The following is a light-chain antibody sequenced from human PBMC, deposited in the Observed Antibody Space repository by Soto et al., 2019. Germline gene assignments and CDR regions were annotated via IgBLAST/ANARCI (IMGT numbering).Light chain of an antibody. J-gene: IGKJ4*01. Sequence: EIVLTQSPATLSLSPGERATLSCRASQSVSSNLAWYQLKPGQAPRLLIYDASNRATGIPARFSDSGSGTDFTLTISSLEPEDVAVYYCQHRGEWPPGATFGGGTKVEI. CDR2: DAS. CDR1: QSVSSN. V-gene: IGKV3-11*01. CDR3: QHRGEWPPGAT.